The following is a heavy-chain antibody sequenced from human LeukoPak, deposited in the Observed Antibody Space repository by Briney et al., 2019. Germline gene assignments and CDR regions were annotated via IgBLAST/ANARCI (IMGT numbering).Heavy chain of an antibody. J-gene: IGHJ1*01. Sequence: GASVKVSCKASGYTFTNYYMHWVRQAPGQGLEWMGIINPSGGSTSYAQKFQGRVTMTRDTSTSTVYMELSSLRSEDTAVYYCARDQGAEYFQLWGQGTLVTVSS. CDR3: ARDQGAEYFQL. CDR1: GYTFTNYY. V-gene: IGHV1-46*01. CDR2: INPSGGST.